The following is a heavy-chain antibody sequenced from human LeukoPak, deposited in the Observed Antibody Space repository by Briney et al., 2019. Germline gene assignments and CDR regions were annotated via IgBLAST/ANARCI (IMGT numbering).Heavy chain of an antibody. CDR3: ARGGALGMDV. D-gene: IGHD1-26*01. V-gene: IGHV3-11*01. CDR1: GFTFSDYY. J-gene: IGHJ6*02. CDR2: ISGVADSI. Sequence: GGSLRLSCAASGFTFSDYYMSWIRQAPGKGLEWVSYISGVADSIYYGDSVKGRFTISRDNAKKSVYLQMNSLRADDTAVYYCARGGALGMDVWGQGTTVTVSS.